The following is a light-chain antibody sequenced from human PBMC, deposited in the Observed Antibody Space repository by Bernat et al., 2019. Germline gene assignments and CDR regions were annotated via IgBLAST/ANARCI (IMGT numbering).Light chain of an antibody. CDR1: QSLPHSNGYNN. CDR2: LGP. Sequence: DIVIPQSPCCLPVTPGEPVSISCRSSQSLPHSNGYNNLDWYRQKPGQSPQLLTYLGPNRASAVAVRFIGRGSGADFTLKISRVEAEDVGVFYCMQALQPPLTFGPGTKVDI. J-gene: IGKJ3*01. CDR3: MQALQPPLT. V-gene: IGKV2-28*01.